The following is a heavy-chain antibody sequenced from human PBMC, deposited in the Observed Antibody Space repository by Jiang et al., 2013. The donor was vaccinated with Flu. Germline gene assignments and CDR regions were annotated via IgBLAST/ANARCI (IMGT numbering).Heavy chain of an antibody. J-gene: IGHJ5*01. Sequence: WAEVKKPGESLKISCKGSGYSFYGFWIVWVRQMPGKGLEWMGMIYPDDSKSRYSPSFQGQVTISADKSISTAYLQWSSLKASDTAMYYCARSGGPTLAANWFDFWGQGTLVTVS. CDR3: ARSGGPTLAANWFDF. CDR1: GYSFYGFW. V-gene: IGHV5-51*03. CDR2: IYPDDSKS. D-gene: IGHD1-26*01.